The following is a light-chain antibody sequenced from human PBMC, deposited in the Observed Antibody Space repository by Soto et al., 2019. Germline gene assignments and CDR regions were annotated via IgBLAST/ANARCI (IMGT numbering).Light chain of an antibody. J-gene: IGKJ4*01. CDR2: LGS. CDR1: QSLLHSNGYNY. V-gene: IGKV2-28*01. CDR3: MQALQTPT. Sequence: DIVMTQSPLSLPVTPGEPASISCRSSQSLLHSNGYNYLDWYLQKPGQSPQLLIYLGSNRASGVPDRFSGSGSGTDFTLKISRAEAEDVGVYYCMQALQTPTFGGGTKVDIK.